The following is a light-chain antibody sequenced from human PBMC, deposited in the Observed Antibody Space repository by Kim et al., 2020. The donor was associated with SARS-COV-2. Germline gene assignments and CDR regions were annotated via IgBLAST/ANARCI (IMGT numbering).Light chain of an antibody. CDR1: KDISTY. V-gene: IGKV1-9*01. CDR3: QHLSSPLT. J-gene: IGKJ4*01. Sequence: ESVGNRVTITCRASKDISTYLAGYQQKPGKAPNLLICAASTLQSGVPSRFSGSGSGTEFTLTISSLQPEDFATYYCQHLSSPLTFGGGTKVDIK. CDR2: AAS.